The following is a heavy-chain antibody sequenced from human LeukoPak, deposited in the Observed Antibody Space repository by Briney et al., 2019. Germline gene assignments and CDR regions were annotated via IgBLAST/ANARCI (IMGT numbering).Heavy chain of an antibody. V-gene: IGHV4-34*01. CDR1: GGSFSGYY. CDR2: INHSGST. Sequence: PSETLSLTCTVYGGSFSGYYWSWIRQPPGKGPEWIGEINHSGSTNYNPSLKSRVTISVDTSKNQFSLKLNSVTAADTAVYYCARGRPYDSSGDYWGQGTLVTVSS. J-gene: IGHJ4*02. D-gene: IGHD3-22*01. CDR3: ARGRPYDSSGDY.